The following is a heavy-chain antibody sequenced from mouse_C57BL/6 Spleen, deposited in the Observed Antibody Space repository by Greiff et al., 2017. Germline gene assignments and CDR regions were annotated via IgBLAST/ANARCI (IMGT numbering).Heavy chain of an antibody. CDR1: GYSITSGYY. V-gene: IGHV3-6*01. Sequence: DVKLQESGPGLVKPSQSLSLTCSVTGYSITSGYYWNWIRQFPGNKLEWMGYISYDGSNNYNPSLKNRISITRDTSKNQFFLKLNSVTTEDTATYYCAREGKTTGFAYWGQGTLVTVSA. J-gene: IGHJ3*01. CDR2: ISYDGSN. D-gene: IGHD1-1*01. CDR3: AREGKTTGFAY.